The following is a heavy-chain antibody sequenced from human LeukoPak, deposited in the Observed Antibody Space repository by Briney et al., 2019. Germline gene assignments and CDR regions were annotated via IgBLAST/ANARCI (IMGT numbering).Heavy chain of an antibody. V-gene: IGHV1-46*01. J-gene: IGHJ4*02. CDR1: GYTFTSYY. CDR3: ARDLGGYYDSSGLGY. Sequence: ASVKVSCKASGYTFTSYYMHWVRQAPGQGLEWMGIINPSGGSTSYAQKLQGRVTMTRDTSTSTVYMELSSLRSEDTAVYYCARDLGGYYDSSGLGYWGQGTLVTVSS. CDR2: INPSGGST. D-gene: IGHD3-22*01.